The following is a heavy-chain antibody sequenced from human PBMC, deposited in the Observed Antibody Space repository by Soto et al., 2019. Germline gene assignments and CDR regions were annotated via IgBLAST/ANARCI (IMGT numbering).Heavy chain of an antibody. V-gene: IGHV1-69*01. CDR2: IIPNSGTA. J-gene: IGHJ6*01. CDR1: GDTFSSYA. D-gene: IGHD2-15*01. Sequence: QVQLVQSGAEVKKPGPSVKVSCKASGDTFSSYAISWVRQAPGQGLEWLGGIIPNSGTANYAQKFQGRVTITADESTSTGYMELSRLCSEDIVVYYCARAVCRGGSILYYSDDAGIDVW. CDR3: ARAVCRGGSILYYSDDAGIDV.